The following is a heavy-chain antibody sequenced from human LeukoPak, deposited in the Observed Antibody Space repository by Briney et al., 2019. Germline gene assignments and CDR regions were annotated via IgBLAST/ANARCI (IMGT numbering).Heavy chain of an antibody. Sequence: GGSLRLSCAASGFTFSTYPMSWVRQPPGKGLEWVSTIDDGGGSTYFADSVKGRFTISRDNSKNTLYLQMNSLRAEDTAVYYCARDYYYGSGSYLAPRVMDVWGQGTTVTVSS. D-gene: IGHD3-10*01. CDR3: ARDYYYGSGSYLAPRVMDV. V-gene: IGHV3-23*01. CDR2: IDDGGGST. CDR1: GFTFSTYP. J-gene: IGHJ6*02.